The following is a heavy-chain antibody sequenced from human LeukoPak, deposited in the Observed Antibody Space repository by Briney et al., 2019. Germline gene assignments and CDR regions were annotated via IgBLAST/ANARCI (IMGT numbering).Heavy chain of an antibody. V-gene: IGHV4-4*07. Sequence: SETLSLTCTVSGGSISNYHWSWIRQPAGKGLEWIGQIHTSGSTNYNPPLKSRVSMSIDTTEDQVSLTIRSVTAADTAFYYCARRDISNGWYFDYWGQGILVTVSS. D-gene: IGHD6-19*01. CDR1: GGSISNYH. CDR2: IHTSGST. J-gene: IGHJ4*02. CDR3: ARRDISNGWYFDY.